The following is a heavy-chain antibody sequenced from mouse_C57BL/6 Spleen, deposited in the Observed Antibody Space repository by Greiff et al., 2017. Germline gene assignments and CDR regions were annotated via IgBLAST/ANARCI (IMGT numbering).Heavy chain of an antibody. CDR2: IDPSDSYT. J-gene: IGHJ2*01. V-gene: IGHV1-50*01. Sequence: VQLQQPGAELVKPGASVKLSCKASGYTFTSYWMQWVKQRPGQGLEWIGEIDPSDSYTTYNQKFKGKDTLTVDTSSSTAYMQLGSLTSEDSAVYYCARREGDYWGQGTTLTVSS. CDR3: ARREGDY. CDR1: GYTFTSYW.